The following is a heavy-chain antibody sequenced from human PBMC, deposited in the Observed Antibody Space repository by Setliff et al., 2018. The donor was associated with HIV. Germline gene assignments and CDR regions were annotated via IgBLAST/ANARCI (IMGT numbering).Heavy chain of an antibody. J-gene: IGHJ4*02. CDR3: ARLRINDF. V-gene: IGHV3-74*01. CDR1: GFTFSSYW. CDR2: LNTDGSNT. Sequence: PGGSLRLSCAASGFTFSSYWMHWVRQAPGKGLVWVSRLNTDGSNTRYADSVRGRFTISRDNTKNSLYLQMDGLRVEDTAVYYCARLRINDFWGQGTPVTVSS.